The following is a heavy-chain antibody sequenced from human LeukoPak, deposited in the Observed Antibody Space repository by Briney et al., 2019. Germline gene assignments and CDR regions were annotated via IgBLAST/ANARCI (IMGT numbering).Heavy chain of an antibody. D-gene: IGHD2-2*02. CDR1: GGSISSGSYY. V-gene: IGHV4-61*02. J-gene: IGHJ2*01. CDR3: ARASVVPAAIRFHWYFDL. Sequence: PSQTLSLTCTVSGGSISSGSYYWSWIRQPAGKGLEWIGRIYTSGSTNYNPSLKSRVTISVDTSKNQFSLKLSSVTAADTAVYYCARASVVPAAIRFHWYFDLWGRGTLVTVSS. CDR2: IYTSGST.